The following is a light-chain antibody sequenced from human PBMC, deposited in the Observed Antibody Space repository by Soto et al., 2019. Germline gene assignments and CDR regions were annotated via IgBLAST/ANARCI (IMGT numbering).Light chain of an antibody. V-gene: IGLV2-14*03. CDR2: EVF. CDR1: GRDIGAYIF. J-gene: IGLJ1*01. Sequence: QSVLTQPASVSGSPGQSITISCSGTGRDIGAYIFVSWYQQHPGKAPKLLLYEVFNRPPGVSNRFSGSKSCNTASLTISGLKAEDAGEYFCASFTTRPTYVDGTGTKVTV. CDR3: ASFTTRPTYV.